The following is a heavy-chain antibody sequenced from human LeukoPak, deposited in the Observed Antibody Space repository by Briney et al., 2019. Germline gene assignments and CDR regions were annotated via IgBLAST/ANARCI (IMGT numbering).Heavy chain of an antibody. J-gene: IGHJ6*02. Sequence: GGSLRLSCAASGFTFSSYAMSWVRQAPGKGLEWVSAISGSGGSTYYADSVKGRFTISRDNSKNTLYLQMNSLRAEDTAVYYCAKDADTAMGYYYGMDVWGQGTTVTVSS. CDR2: ISGSGGST. CDR3: AKDADTAMGYYYGMDV. CDR1: GFTFSSYA. V-gene: IGHV3-23*01. D-gene: IGHD5-18*01.